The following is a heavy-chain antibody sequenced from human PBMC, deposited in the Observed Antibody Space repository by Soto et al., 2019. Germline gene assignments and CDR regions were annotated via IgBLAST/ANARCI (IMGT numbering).Heavy chain of an antibody. J-gene: IGHJ6*03. CDR1: GFTFSTYA. V-gene: IGHV3-30*18. Sequence: GGSLRLSCAASGFTFSTYAMSWVRQAPGKGLEWVAVISYDGSNKYYADSVKGRFTISRDNSKNTLYLQMNSLRAEDTAVYYCAKDEEDVDTAMGGLRGDMDVWGKGTTVTVSS. D-gene: IGHD5-18*01. CDR2: ISYDGSNK. CDR3: AKDEEDVDTAMGGLRGDMDV.